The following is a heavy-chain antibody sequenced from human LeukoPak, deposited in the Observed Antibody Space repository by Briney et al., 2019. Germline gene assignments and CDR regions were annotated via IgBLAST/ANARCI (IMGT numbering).Heavy chain of an antibody. Sequence: ASVKVSCKASGATFISYAMSWVRQASGQGLEWMGGIIPIFGTANYAQKFQGRVTMTRDTSISTAYMELSRLRSDDTAVYCCAGRNSGNTGIDYWGQGTLVTVSS. CDR1: GATFISYA. J-gene: IGHJ4*02. CDR3: AGRNSGNTGIDY. D-gene: IGHD1-26*01. CDR2: IIPIFGTA. V-gene: IGHV1-69*05.